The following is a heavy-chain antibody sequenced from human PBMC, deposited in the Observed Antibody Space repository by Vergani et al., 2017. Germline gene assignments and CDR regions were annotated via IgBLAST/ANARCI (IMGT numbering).Heavy chain of an antibody. CDR1: GGTFSSYA. CDR3: AGDLDYEDCSRYQGSPSYYYYYGMDV. Sequence: QVQLVQSGAEVKKPGSSVKVSCKASGGTFSSYAISWARQAPGQGLEWMGGIIPIFGTANYAQKFQGRVTITADESTSTAYMELGSLRSEDTAVYYCAGDLDYEDCSRYQGSPSYYYYYGMDVWGQGTTVTVSS. D-gene: IGHD3-22*01. CDR2: IIPIFGTA. V-gene: IGHV1-69*12. J-gene: IGHJ6*02.